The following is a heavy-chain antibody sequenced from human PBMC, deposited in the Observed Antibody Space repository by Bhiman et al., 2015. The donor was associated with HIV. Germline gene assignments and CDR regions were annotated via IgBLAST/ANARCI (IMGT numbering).Heavy chain of an antibody. CDR1: GFTFSNYD. V-gene: IGHV3-21*01. D-gene: IGHD5-18*01. CDR2: ISSTSTYI. Sequence: EVQMLESGGGLVQPGGSLRLSCAASGFTFSNYDMNWVRQAPGKGLEWVSLISSTSTYIFYADSVKGRFTISRDNAKNSLYLQMNSLRAEDTAVYYCVRGYTYGNRLLGFDYWGLGTLVTVSS. CDR3: VRGYTYGNRLLGFDY. J-gene: IGHJ4*02.